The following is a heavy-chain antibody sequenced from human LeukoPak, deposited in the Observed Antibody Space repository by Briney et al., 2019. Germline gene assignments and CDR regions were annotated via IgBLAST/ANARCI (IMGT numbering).Heavy chain of an antibody. CDR3: ARVGGAGTTFHWFDP. CDR2: IIPIFGTA. D-gene: IGHD1-1*01. CDR1: GGTFSSYA. Sequence: GSSVKVSCKASGGTFSSYAISWVRQAPGQGLEWMGGIIPIFGTANYAQKFQGRVTITADESTSTAYMELSSLRSEDTAVYYCARVGGAGTTFHWFDPWGQGTLVTVSS. J-gene: IGHJ5*02. V-gene: IGHV1-69*01.